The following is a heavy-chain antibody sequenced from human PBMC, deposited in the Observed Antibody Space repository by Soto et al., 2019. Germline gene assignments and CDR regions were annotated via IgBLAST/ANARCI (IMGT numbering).Heavy chain of an antibody. V-gene: IGHV3-30*18. D-gene: IGHD2-15*01. J-gene: IGHJ6*02. CDR3: AKELGYCSGGSCYPSYGMGV. Sequence: GGSLRLSCAASGFTFSRYGMHWVRQAPGQGLEWVAVISYDGSNKYYADSVKGRFTISRDNSKNTLYLQMNSLRAEDTAVYYCAKELGYCSGGSCYPSYGMGVWGQGTTVTVSS. CDR1: GFTFSRYG. CDR2: ISYDGSNK.